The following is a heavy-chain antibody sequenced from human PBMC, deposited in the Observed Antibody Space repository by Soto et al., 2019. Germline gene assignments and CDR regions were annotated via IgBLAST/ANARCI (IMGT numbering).Heavy chain of an antibody. V-gene: IGHV3-30*18. D-gene: IGHD1-26*01. CDR2: ISNDGSTD. CDR3: TKESNHHYSSSKWGFDS. J-gene: IGHJ4*02. CDR1: GFTFGVFG. Sequence: QVQLVESGGGVVQPGRSLRLSCAASGFTFGVFGMHWVHQAPGKGLEWVAVISNDGSTDYFADSVKGRFAISRDNSKNTLWLQMDSLRPEDTAVYYCTKESNHHYSSSKWGFDSWGQGTLVTVSS.